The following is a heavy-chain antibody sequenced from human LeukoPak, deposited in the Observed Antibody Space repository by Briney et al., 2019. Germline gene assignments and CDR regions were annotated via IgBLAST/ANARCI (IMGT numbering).Heavy chain of an antibody. CDR2: IYSGGST. J-gene: IGHJ5*02. Sequence: GGSLRLSCAASGFTVSSNYMSWVRQAPGKGLEWVSVIYSGGSTYYADSVKGRFTISRDNSKNTLYLQMNNLRAEDTAVYYCARDSGSYYSPDNWFDPWGQGTLATVSS. V-gene: IGHV3-66*01. CDR1: GFTVSSNY. D-gene: IGHD1-26*01. CDR3: ARDSGSYYSPDNWFDP.